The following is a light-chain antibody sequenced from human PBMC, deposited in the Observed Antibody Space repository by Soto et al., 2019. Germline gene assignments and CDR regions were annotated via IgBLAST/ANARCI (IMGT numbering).Light chain of an antibody. CDR1: SSDVGAYNY. Sequence: QSALTQSASVSGSPGQSITISCTGTSSDVGAYNYVSWYQQHPGKAPKLIIYDVSNRPSGVSNRFSGSKSGNTASLTISALQAEDEADYYCSSFTSSSTRVFGTGTKLNVL. J-gene: IGLJ1*01. CDR2: DVS. CDR3: SSFTSSSTRV. V-gene: IGLV2-14*01.